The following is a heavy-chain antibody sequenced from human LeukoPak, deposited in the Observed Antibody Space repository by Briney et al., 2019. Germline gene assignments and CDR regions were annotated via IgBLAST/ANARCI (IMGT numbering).Heavy chain of an antibody. CDR3: ARNWNWGAFDY. J-gene: IGHJ4*02. CDR1: GGSISSYY. D-gene: IGHD1-1*01. V-gene: IGHV4-4*07. Sequence: SETLSLTCTVSGGSISSYYWSWIRQPAGKGLEWIGRIYTSGSTNYDPSLKSRVTISVDKSKNQFSLRLSSVTAADTAVYYCARNWNWGAFDYWGQGTLVTVSS. CDR2: IYTSGST.